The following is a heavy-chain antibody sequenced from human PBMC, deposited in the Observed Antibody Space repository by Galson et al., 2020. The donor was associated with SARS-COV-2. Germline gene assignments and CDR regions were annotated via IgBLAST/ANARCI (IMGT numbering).Heavy chain of an antibody. D-gene: IGHD3-16*01. CDR2: VYPSGST. Sequence: SETLSLTCAVSGVSISTTNYWSWIRQAPGQGLEWIGSVYPSGSTYYNPSLTSRVTISLDTSKNQFSLRLTSVTAADTALYYCARQGVTMKFLLTVPGWFFDLWGRGTLVTVSS. CDR1: GVSISTTNY. V-gene: IGHV4-38-2*01. CDR3: ARQGVTMKFLLTVPGWFFDL. J-gene: IGHJ2*01.